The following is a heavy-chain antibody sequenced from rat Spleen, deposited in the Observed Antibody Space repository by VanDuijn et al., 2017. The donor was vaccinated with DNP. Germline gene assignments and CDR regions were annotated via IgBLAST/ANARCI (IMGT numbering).Heavy chain of an antibody. D-gene: IGHD4-4*01. CDR2: ISTGGGTT. CDR1: GFSFRDYA. V-gene: IGHV5S13*01. CDR3: VRVNSGFLYYALDA. Sequence: EVQLVESGGGLVQPGKSLKVSCVASGFSFRDYAMAWVRQTPKKGLEWVATISTGGGTTYYRDSVKGRFTISRDDAKNTLYLQMNSLRSEDTATYYCVRVNSGFLYYALDAWGQGTSVTVSS. J-gene: IGHJ4*01.